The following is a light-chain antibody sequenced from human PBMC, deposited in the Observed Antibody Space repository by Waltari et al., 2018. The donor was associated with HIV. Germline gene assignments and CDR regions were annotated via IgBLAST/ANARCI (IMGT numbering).Light chain of an antibody. Sequence: SYELTQPPSVSVSPGQTARITCSGDALAKKYACWYQQKSGQAPVLVIYEDTKRPSGIPDRFSGSSSGAMATLTISGAQLEDEGDYYCYSTDSSGYLFVFGTRTKVTVL. CDR3: YSTDSSGYLFV. CDR2: EDT. CDR1: ALAKKY. V-gene: IGLV3-10*01. J-gene: IGLJ1*01.